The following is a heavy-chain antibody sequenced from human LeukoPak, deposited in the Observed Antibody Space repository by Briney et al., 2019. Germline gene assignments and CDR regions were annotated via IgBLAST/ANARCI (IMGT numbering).Heavy chain of an antibody. CDR1: GFTFSTYA. D-gene: IGHD5-18*01. V-gene: IGHV3-23*01. J-gene: IGHJ3*02. CDR3: AKGDTAMVYDAFDI. CDR2: ISGSGGST. Sequence: GGSLRLSCAASGFTFSTYAMSWVRQAPGNGLEWVSAISGSGGSTYYADSVKGRFTISRDNSKNTLFLQMNSLRAEDTALYYCAKGDTAMVYDAFDIWGQGTMVTVSS.